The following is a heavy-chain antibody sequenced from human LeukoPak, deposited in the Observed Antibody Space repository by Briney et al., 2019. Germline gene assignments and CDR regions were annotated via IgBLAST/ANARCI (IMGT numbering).Heavy chain of an antibody. Sequence: GGSLRLSCAASGFTFSSYSMNWVRQAPGKGLEWVSYISSSSSTIYYADSVKGRFTISRDNAKNSLYLQMNSLRAEDTAVYYCAKSFPAAGTFGDYWGQGTLVTVSS. CDR1: GFTFSSYS. D-gene: IGHD6-13*01. CDR2: ISSSSSTI. V-gene: IGHV3-48*04. J-gene: IGHJ4*02. CDR3: AKSFPAAGTFGDY.